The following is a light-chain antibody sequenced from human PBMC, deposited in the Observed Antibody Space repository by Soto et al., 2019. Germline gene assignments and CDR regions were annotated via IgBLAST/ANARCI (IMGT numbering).Light chain of an antibody. V-gene: IGKV1-17*01. CDR3: LQHNSYSGT. CDR2: AAS. CDR1: HDIKND. J-gene: IGKJ1*01. Sequence: DIQMTQSPSSLSASVGDRVTITCRASHDIKNDLDWYQQKPGKGPKRLIYAASSLQSGVPSRFSGSGSGTEFPLKISSLKSKVFATYYCLQHNSYSGTFGKGPKVKIK.